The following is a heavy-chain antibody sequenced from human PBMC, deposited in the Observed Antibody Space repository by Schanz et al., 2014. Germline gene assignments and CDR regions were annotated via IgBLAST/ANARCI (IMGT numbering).Heavy chain of an antibody. D-gene: IGHD6-13*01. J-gene: IGHJ4*02. CDR3: ARDGVDAAAGGNY. V-gene: IGHV1-46*03. CDR2: INPSGGST. CDR1: GGTFTSYT. Sequence: QVQLVQSGDEVKKPGSSVKVSCKASGGTFTSYTINWVRQAPGQGLEWMGWINPSGGSTTYAQKFQGRVTMTRDTSTSTVYMELSSLRSEDTAVYYCARDGVDAAAGGNYWGQGTLVTVSS.